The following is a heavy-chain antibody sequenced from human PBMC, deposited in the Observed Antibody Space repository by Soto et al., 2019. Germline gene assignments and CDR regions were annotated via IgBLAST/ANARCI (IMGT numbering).Heavy chain of an antibody. D-gene: IGHD2-8*01. CDR2: IIPIFGTA. Sequence: ASVKVSCKASGGTFSSYAISWVRQAPGQGLEWMGGIIPIFGTANYAQKFQGRVTITADESTSTAYMELSSLRSEDTAVYYCARDCTNGVCQPSGGDKGYWGQGTLVTVSS. V-gene: IGHV1-69*13. CDR3: ARDCTNGVCQPSGGDKGY. CDR1: GGTFSSYA. J-gene: IGHJ4*02.